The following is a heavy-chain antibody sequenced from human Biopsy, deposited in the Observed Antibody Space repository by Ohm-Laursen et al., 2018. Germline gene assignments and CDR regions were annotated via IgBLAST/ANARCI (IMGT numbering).Heavy chain of an antibody. Sequence: ASSVKVSCKASGGTFSNYAITWVRQAPGQGLEWMGRIIPILHVPTYAQSFQGRVTISADKSTSTAYMELSGLRSEDTAVYYCASLEDRTFDKWGQGTLVTVSS. CDR2: IIPILHVP. V-gene: IGHV1-69*04. CDR3: ASLEDRTFDK. CDR1: GGTFSNYA. J-gene: IGHJ4*02.